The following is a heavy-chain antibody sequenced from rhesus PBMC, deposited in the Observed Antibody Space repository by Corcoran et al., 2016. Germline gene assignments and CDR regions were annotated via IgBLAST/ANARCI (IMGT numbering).Heavy chain of an antibody. V-gene: IGHV4-99*01. D-gene: IGHD5-24*01. J-gene: IGHJ6*01. CDR1: GGSISSGYY. Sequence: QVQLQESGPGLVKPSETLSLTCAVSGGSISSGYYWGWIRQPPGKGLEYIGYISGRSGSTYNNPSLKVRVTISKDTSKNQVSLKLSSVTAADTAVYYCARQSSWYSYDYGLDSWGQGVVVTVSS. CDR3: ARQSSWYSYDYGLDS. CDR2: ISGRSGST.